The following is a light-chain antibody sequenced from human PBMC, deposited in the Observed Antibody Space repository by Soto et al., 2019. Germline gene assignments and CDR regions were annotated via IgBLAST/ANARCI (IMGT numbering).Light chain of an antibody. Sequence: DIPMTQSPSTLSASVGDRVTITCRASQGISGRLAWYQQKPGKAPNLLIYDVSNLESGVPSRFSGTGSGTEFTLTINSLQPDDFATSYCQQYNSYSTFGTGTKVEVK. CDR3: QQYNSYST. V-gene: IGKV1-5*01. CDR1: QGISGR. J-gene: IGKJ1*01. CDR2: DVS.